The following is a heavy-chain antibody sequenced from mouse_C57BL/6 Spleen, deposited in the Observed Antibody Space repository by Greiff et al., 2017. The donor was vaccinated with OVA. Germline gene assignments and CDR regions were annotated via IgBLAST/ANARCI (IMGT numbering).Heavy chain of an antibody. V-gene: IGHV5-4*01. CDR2: ISDGGSYT. CDR1: GFTFSSYA. CDR3: ARDRDGYYVDYAMDY. J-gene: IGHJ4*01. Sequence: EVQRVESGGGLVKPGGSLKLSCAASGFTFSSYAMSWVRQTPEKRLEWVATISDGGSYTYYPDNVKGRFTISRDNAKNNLYLQMSHLKSEDTAMYYGARDRDGYYVDYAMDYWGQGTSVTVSS. D-gene: IGHD2-3*01.